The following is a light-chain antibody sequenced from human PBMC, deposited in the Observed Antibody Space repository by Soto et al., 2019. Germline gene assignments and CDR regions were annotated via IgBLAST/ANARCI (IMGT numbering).Light chain of an antibody. Sequence: QSVLTQPPSVSGSPGQRVNISCTGSSSNIGAGYDVHWYQQLPGTAPKLLIYGNSNRPSGVPDRFSGSKSGTSASLAITGLQAEYEADYYCQSYDSSLSGSVFGGGTQLTVL. J-gene: IGLJ2*01. CDR1: SSNIGAGYD. CDR3: QSYDSSLSGSV. V-gene: IGLV1-40*01. CDR2: GNS.